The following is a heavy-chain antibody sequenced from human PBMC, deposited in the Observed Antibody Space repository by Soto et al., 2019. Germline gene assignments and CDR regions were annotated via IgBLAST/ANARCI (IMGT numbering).Heavy chain of an antibody. V-gene: IGHV5-10-1*01. CDR3: ARQIYDSDTGPNFQYYFDS. CDR1: GYSFTSYW. J-gene: IGHJ4*02. CDR2: IDPSDSQT. D-gene: IGHD3-22*01. Sequence: GESLKISCKGSGYSFTSYWITWVRQKPGKGLEWMGRIDPSDSQTYYSPSFRGHVTISATKSITTVFLQWSSLRASDTAMYYCARQIYDSDTGPNFQYYFDSWGQGTPVTVSS.